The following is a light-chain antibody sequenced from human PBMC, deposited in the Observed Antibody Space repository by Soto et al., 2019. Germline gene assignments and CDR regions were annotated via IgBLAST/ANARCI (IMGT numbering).Light chain of an antibody. CDR3: HQLNSYPRT. V-gene: IGKV1-9*01. J-gene: IGKJ1*01. CDR1: HVISTY. Sequence: IQLTQYPSSLSASVGDNVTITCRASHVISTYLAWYQQRPGKAPNLLIYGASTLQSGVPSRFRGSGSGTDFTLTSSSLQPEDFATYYCHQLNSYPRTFGQGTKVDIK. CDR2: GAS.